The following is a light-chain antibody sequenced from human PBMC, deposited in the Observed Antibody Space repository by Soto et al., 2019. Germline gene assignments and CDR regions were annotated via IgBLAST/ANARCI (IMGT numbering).Light chain of an antibody. Sequence: DIQMTQSPSSLSASVGDRVTITCRASQSISSYLNWYQQKPGKAPKLLIYAASSLQSGVPSRFSGNGSGTDFTLTISSLQPEDFATYYCQQSYSTLQTFGQGTKVEIK. CDR1: QSISSY. CDR3: QQSYSTLQT. CDR2: AAS. V-gene: IGKV1-39*01. J-gene: IGKJ1*01.